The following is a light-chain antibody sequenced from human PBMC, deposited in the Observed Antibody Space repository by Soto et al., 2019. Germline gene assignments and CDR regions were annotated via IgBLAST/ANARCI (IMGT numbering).Light chain of an antibody. CDR2: DAS. Sequence: DIFLTQSPATLSLSPGERATLSCRASQSVNTYLAWYQQKPGQAPRLLIYDASNRATGIPDRFSGSGSGTDVTLTISSLEPEDFAVYYCQQRSKWLTFGGGTKVEVK. CDR3: QQRSKWLT. CDR1: QSVNTY. V-gene: IGKV3-11*01. J-gene: IGKJ4*01.